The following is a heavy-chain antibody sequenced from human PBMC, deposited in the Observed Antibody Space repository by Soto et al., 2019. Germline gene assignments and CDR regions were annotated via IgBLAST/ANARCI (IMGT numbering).Heavy chain of an antibody. CDR3: ARGLVDIVATTQSAYYYYGMDV. CDR1: GYTFTGYY. CDR2: INPNSGGT. D-gene: IGHD5-12*01. V-gene: IGHV1-2*04. Sequence: ASVKVSCKASGYTFTGYYMHWVRQAPGQGLEWMGWINPNSGGTNYAQKFQGWVTMTRDTSISTAYMGLSRLRSDDTAVYYCARGLVDIVATTQSAYYYYGMDVWGQGTTVTVSS. J-gene: IGHJ6*02.